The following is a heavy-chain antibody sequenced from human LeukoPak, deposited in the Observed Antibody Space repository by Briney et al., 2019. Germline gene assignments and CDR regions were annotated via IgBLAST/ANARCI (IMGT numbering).Heavy chain of an antibody. D-gene: IGHD3-10*01. CDR2: IYPGDSDT. Sequence: GESLKISCKGSGYSFTSYWIGWVRQMPGKGLEWMGIIYPGDSDTRYSPSFQGQVTISADKSISTAYLQWSSLKASDTAMYYCARLSGMVRGVPDLYYYYYYYMDVWGKGTTVTVSS. CDR3: ARLSGMVRGVPDLYYYYYYYMDV. V-gene: IGHV5-51*01. CDR1: GYSFTSYW. J-gene: IGHJ6*03.